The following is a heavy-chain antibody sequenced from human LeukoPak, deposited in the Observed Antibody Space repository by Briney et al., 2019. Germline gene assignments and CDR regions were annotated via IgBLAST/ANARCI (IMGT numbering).Heavy chain of an antibody. CDR1: GGSISSYY. Sequence: PSETLSLTRTVSGGSISSYYWSWIRQPAGKGLEWIGRIYTSGSTNYNPSLKSRVTMSVDTSKNQFSLKLSSVTAADTAVYYCARGNDFWSGYYNGYFDYWGQGTLVTVSS. J-gene: IGHJ4*02. D-gene: IGHD3-3*01. V-gene: IGHV4-4*07. CDR2: IYTSGST. CDR3: ARGNDFWSGYYNGYFDY.